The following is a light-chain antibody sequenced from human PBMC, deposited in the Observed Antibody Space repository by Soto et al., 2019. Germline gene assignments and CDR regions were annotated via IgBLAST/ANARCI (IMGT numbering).Light chain of an antibody. V-gene: IGLV2-18*02. CDR1: SSDVGNSNG. J-gene: IGLJ1*01. Sequence: QSALTQPPSVSGSPGQSVAISCTGTSSDVGNSNGVSWYHQPPGTAPKLMIYDVNNRPSGVPDRFSGSKSGNTASLTISGLQAVDEGDYYCSSYTSSSTYVFGTGTKVTVL. CDR2: DVN. CDR3: SSYTSSSTYV.